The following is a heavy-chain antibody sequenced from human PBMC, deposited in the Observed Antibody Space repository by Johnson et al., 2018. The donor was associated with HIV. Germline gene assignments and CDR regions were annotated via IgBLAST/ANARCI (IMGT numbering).Heavy chain of an antibody. V-gene: IGHV3-7*01. CDR2: IKQDGSEK. Sequence: EVHLVESGGGVVQPGRSLRLSCEASGLMFSRYGMHWVRQAPGKGLEWVANIKQDGSEKYYVDSVKGRFTISRDNSKNTLYLQMNSLRAEDTAVYYCAKDKSNAFDIWGQGTMVTVSS. CDR1: GLMFSRYG. CDR3: AKDKSNAFDI. J-gene: IGHJ3*02.